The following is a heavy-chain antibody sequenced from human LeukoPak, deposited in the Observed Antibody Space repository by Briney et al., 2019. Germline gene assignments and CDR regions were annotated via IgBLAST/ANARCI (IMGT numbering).Heavy chain of an antibody. Sequence: KPSETLSLTCTVSGYSITSGYYWAWIRQPPGKGLEWTGSIYHTGSTYYNPSLKSRVTLSVDTSKNQLSLNLRSVTAADTAMYYCARGGSSTVSPFHSWGQGTLLTVSS. V-gene: IGHV4-38-2*02. CDR1: GYSITSGYY. D-gene: IGHD4-11*01. CDR2: IYHTGST. CDR3: ARGGSSTVSPFHS. J-gene: IGHJ4*02.